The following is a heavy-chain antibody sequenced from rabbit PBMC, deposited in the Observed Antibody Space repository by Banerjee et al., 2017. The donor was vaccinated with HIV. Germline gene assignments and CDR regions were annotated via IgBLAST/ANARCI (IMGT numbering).Heavy chain of an antibody. V-gene: IGHV1S40*01. CDR2: IYTGDGST. Sequence: QSLEESGGDLVKPGTSLTLTCTASGFDLSSYYMCWVRQAPGKGLEWIGCIYTGDGSTYYASWAKGRFTISKTSSTTVTLQMTSLTAADTATYLCARDLAGVIGWNFNLWGQGTLVTVS. CDR3: ARDLAGVIGWNFNL. D-gene: IGHD4-1*01. J-gene: IGHJ4*01. CDR1: GFDLSSYY.